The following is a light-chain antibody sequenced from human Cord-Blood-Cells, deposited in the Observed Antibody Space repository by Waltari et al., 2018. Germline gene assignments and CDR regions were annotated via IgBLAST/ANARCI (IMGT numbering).Light chain of an antibody. Sequence: IQLPKPLPTLPASVGNRVTITCRASQSISSWLAWYQQKPGKAPKLLIYKASSLESGVPSRFSGSGSGTEFTLTISSLQPDDFATYYCQQYNSSFGQGTKLEIK. CDR3: QQYNSS. CDR1: QSISSW. CDR2: KAS. J-gene: IGKJ2*01. V-gene: IGKV1-5*03.